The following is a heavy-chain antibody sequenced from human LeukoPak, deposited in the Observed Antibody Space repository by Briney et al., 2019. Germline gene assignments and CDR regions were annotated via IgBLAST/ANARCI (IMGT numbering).Heavy chain of an antibody. J-gene: IGHJ4*02. V-gene: IGHV1-2*06. Sequence: ASVKVSCKASGYTFTGYHMHWVRQAPGQGLEWMGRINPNSGDTNSAQKFHGRVAMTRDTSISTAFMELTRLRSDDTAVYYCARDYCSSTSCLFDYWSQGTLVTVSS. CDR3: ARDYCSSTSCLFDY. CDR2: INPNSGDT. CDR1: GYTFTGYH. D-gene: IGHD2-2*01.